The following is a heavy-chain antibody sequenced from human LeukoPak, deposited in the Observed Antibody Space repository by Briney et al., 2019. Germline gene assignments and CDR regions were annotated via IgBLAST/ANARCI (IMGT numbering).Heavy chain of an antibody. Sequence: GGSLRLSCAASGFTFSSYAMSWVRQAPGKGLEWVSAISGSGGSTYYADSVKGRFTISRDNSKNTLYLQMNSLRAEDTAVYYCAQGVTLYYGMDVWGQGTTVTVSS. V-gene: IGHV3-23*01. CDR1: GFTFSSYA. CDR2: ISGSGGST. CDR3: AQGVTLYYGMDV. J-gene: IGHJ6*02. D-gene: IGHD2-21*02.